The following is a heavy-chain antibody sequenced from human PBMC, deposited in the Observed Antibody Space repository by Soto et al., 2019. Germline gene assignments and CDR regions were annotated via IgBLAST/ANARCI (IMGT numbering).Heavy chain of an antibody. CDR2: IKQDGSEK. V-gene: IGHV3-7*03. Sequence: GGSLRLSCAASGFTFSSYWMSWVRQAPGKGLEWVANIKQDGSEKYYVDSVKGRFTISRDNAKNSLYLQMNSLRAEDTAVYYCARDRYDFWSGYSHGMDVWGQGTTVTVSS. CDR3: ARDRYDFWSGYSHGMDV. D-gene: IGHD3-3*01. J-gene: IGHJ6*02. CDR1: GFTFSSYW.